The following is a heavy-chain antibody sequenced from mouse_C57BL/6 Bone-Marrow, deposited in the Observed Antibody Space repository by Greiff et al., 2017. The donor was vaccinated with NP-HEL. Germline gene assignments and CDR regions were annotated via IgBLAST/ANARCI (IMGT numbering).Heavy chain of an antibody. CDR1: GYTFTSYW. D-gene: IGHD2-3*01. CDR3: ARVDYDGYFGGFAY. J-gene: IGHJ3*01. V-gene: IGHV1-69*01. CDR2: IDPSDSYT. Sequence: QVQLQQPGAELVMPGASVKLSCKASGYTFTSYWMHWVKQRPGQGLAWIGEIDPSDSYTNYNQKFKGKSTLTVDKSSSTAYMQLSSLTSEDSAVYYCARVDYDGYFGGFAYWGQGTLVTVSA.